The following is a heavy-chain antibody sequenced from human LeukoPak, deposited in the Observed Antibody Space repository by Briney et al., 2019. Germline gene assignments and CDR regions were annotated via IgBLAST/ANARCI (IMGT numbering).Heavy chain of an antibody. V-gene: IGHV7-4-1*02. D-gene: IGHD6-19*01. Sequence: ASVKVSCKASGYTFTSYAMNWVRQAPGQGLEWMGWINTNTGNPTYAQGFTGRFVSSLDTSVSTAYLQISSLKAEDTAVYYCARARSGWTADAFDIWGQGTMVTVSS. CDR2: INTNTGNP. CDR1: GYTFTSYA. CDR3: ARARSGWTADAFDI. J-gene: IGHJ3*02.